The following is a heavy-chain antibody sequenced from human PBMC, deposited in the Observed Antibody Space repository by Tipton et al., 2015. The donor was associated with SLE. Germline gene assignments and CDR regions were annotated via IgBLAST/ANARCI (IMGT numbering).Heavy chain of an antibody. CDR2: INHSGNT. D-gene: IGHD2-15*01. Sequence: TLSLTCAVYGGSFSNYYWSWIRQPPGKGLEWIGEINHSGNTNYNPSLKSRVTISVDTSKNQFSLKLSSVTAADTAVYYCAGSRAVRDAFDIWGQGTMVTVSS. J-gene: IGHJ3*02. CDR3: AGSRAVRDAFDI. CDR1: GGSFSNYY. V-gene: IGHV4-34*01.